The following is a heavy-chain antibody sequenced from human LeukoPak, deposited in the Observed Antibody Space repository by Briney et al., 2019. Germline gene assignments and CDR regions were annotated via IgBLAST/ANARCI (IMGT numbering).Heavy chain of an antibody. CDR1: GFTLSTYW. Sequence: GGSPRLSCEASGFTLSTYWMNWVRQVPGKGLEWVANINPDGSAKRYADSVEGRFTIARDNADNTLSLQMNSLRAEDTAVYYCASWGAGGNSWGQGTLVTVSS. D-gene: IGHD3-16*01. V-gene: IGHV3-7*01. CDR3: ASWGAGGNS. CDR2: INPDGSAK. J-gene: IGHJ4*02.